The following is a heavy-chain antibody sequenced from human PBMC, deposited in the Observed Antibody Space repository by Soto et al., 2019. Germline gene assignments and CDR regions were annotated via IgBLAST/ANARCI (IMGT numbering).Heavy chain of an antibody. CDR1: GFTFSSYW. V-gene: IGHV3-7*01. J-gene: IGHJ6*03. CDR3: ARAPRGIYYYYMDV. D-gene: IGHD3-10*01. Sequence: GGSLRLSCAASGFTFSSYWMSWVRQAPGKGLEWVANIKQDGSEKYYVDSVKGRFTISRDNAKNSLYLQMNSLRAEDTAVYYCARAPRGIYYYYMDVWGKGTTVTVSS. CDR2: IKQDGSEK.